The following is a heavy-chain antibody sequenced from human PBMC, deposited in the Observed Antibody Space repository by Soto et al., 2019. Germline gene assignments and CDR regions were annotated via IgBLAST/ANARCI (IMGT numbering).Heavy chain of an antibody. Sequence: EVQLVESGGGLVKPGGSLRLSCADSGFTFSSYSMNWVRQAPGKGLEWVSSISSSSSYIYYADSVKGRFTISRDNAKNSLYLQMNSLRAEDTAVYYCARGDYGDYDGYFDYWGQGTLVTVSS. D-gene: IGHD4-17*01. J-gene: IGHJ4*02. CDR3: ARGDYGDYDGYFDY. CDR2: ISSSSSYI. CDR1: GFTFSSYS. V-gene: IGHV3-21*01.